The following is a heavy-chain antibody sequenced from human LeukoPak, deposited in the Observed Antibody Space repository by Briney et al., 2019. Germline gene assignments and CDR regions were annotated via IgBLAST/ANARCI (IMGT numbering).Heavy chain of an antibody. CDR2: IIPIFGTA. D-gene: IGHD2-15*01. CDR3: ARGRGLMVAALDY. CDR1: GGTFSSYA. V-gene: IGHV1-69*05. J-gene: IGHJ4*02. Sequence: SVKVSCKASGGTFSSYAISWVRQAPGQGLEWMGGIIPIFGTANYAQKFQGRVTITTDESTSTAYMEQSSLRSEDTAVYYCARGRGLMVAALDYWGQGTLVTVSS.